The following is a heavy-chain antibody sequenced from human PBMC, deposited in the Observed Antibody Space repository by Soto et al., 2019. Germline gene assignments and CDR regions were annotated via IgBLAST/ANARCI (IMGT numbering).Heavy chain of an antibody. CDR3: ARHEIGVWVRGVIGPRPFDY. Sequence: QLQLQESGPGLVKPSETLSLTCTVSGGSISSSSYYWGWIRQPPGKGLEWIGSIYYSGSTYYNPSLKSRVTISVDTSKNQFSLKLSSVTAADTAVYYCARHEIGVWVRGVIGPRPFDYWGQGTLVTVSS. CDR2: IYYSGST. CDR1: GGSISSSSYY. V-gene: IGHV4-39*01. J-gene: IGHJ4*02. D-gene: IGHD3-10*01.